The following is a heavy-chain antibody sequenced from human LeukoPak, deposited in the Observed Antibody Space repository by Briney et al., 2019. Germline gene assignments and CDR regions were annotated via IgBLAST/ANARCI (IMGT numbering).Heavy chain of an antibody. Sequence: SVKVSCKASGGTFSSYAISWVRQAPGQGLEWMGRIIPILGIANYTQKFQGRVTITADKSTSTAYMELSSLRSEDTAVYYCARVKAADCSGGSCFFYYFDYWGQGTLVTVSS. CDR1: GGTFSSYA. J-gene: IGHJ4*02. CDR3: ARVKAADCSGGSCFFYYFDY. D-gene: IGHD2-15*01. CDR2: IIPILGIA. V-gene: IGHV1-69*04.